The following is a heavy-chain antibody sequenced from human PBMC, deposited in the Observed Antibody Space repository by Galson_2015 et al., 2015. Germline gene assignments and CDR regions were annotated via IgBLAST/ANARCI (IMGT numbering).Heavy chain of an antibody. CDR1: GFTFSSYA. V-gene: IGHV3-23*01. CDR3: AKDMRTHDAFDI. J-gene: IGHJ3*02. CDR2: ISGSGGST. Sequence: SLRLSCEASGFTFSSYAMSWVRQAPGQGLERVSAISGSGGSTYYADSVKGRVTISRDNSKNTLYLQMNSLRAEDTAVYYCAKDMRTHDAFDISGQGTMVTVSS. D-gene: IGHD3/OR15-3a*01.